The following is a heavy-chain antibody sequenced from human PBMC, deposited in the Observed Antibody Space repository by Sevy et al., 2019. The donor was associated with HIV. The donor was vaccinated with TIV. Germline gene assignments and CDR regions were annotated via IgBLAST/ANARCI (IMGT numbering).Heavy chain of an antibody. Sequence: SETLSLTCTVSGGSITHYYWSWIRQPPGKGLEWIGYIYYSGSTDYNPSLKSRVTISVDTSKNQFSLKLSSVTAADTAVYYCARTGYGGWSSVDYWGQRTLVTVSS. D-gene: IGHD6-19*01. V-gene: IGHV4-59*01. CDR3: ARTGYGGWSSVDY. CDR2: IYYSGST. CDR1: GGSITHYY. J-gene: IGHJ4*02.